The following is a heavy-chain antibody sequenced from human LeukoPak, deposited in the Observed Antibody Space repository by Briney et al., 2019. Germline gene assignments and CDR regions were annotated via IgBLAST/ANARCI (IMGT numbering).Heavy chain of an antibody. Sequence: GRSLRLSCAASGFTFSNYAMHWVRQAPGKGLEWVAVISYDGSNKYYADSVKGRFTISRDNSKNTLYLQMNSLTAEDTTVYYCARGYYDSGSYYSTYDLWGQGTLVTASS. CDR1: GFTFSNYA. D-gene: IGHD3-10*01. V-gene: IGHV3-30*04. CDR3: ARGYYDSGSYYSTYDL. CDR2: ISYDGSNK. J-gene: IGHJ4*02.